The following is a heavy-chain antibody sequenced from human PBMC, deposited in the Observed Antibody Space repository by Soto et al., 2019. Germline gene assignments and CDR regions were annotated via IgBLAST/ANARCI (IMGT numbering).Heavy chain of an antibody. V-gene: IGHV3-30-3*01. J-gene: IGHJ6*02. Sequence: QVQLVESGGGVVQPGRSLRLSCAASGFTFSSYAMHWVRQAPGKGLEWVAVISYDGSNKYYADSVKGRFTISRDNSKNTLYLQMNSLRAEDTAVYYCARDQDGSGYYYYYYGMDVWGQGTTVTVSS. CDR1: GFTFSSYA. D-gene: IGHD3-22*01. CDR2: ISYDGSNK. CDR3: ARDQDGSGYYYYYYGMDV.